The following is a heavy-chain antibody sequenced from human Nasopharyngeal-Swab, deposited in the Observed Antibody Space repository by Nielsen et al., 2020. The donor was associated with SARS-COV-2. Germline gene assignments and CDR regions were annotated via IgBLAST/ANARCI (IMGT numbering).Heavy chain of an antibody. CDR2: INPNSGGT. D-gene: IGHD2-15*01. CDR3: ARALGYCSGGSCYPFGY. J-gene: IGHJ4*02. CDR1: GYTFTGYY. V-gene: IGHV1-2*02. Sequence: ASVKVSCKASGYTFTGYYMHWVRQAPGQGLEWMGWINPNSGGTNYAQKFQGRVTMTRDTSISTAYMELSRPRSDDTAVYYCARALGYCSGGSCYPFGYWGQGTLVTVSS.